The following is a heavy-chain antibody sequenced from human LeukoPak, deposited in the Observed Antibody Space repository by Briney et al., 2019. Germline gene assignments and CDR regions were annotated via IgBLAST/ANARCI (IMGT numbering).Heavy chain of an antibody. Sequence: SETLSLTCSVSGYSISSGYYWGWIRQPPGKGLEWIGNIYHSGSTYYNPSLKSRVTISLDTSRNQFSLKLNSVTAADTAVYYCARDILATSIAAPYYWGQGTLVTVPS. V-gene: IGHV4-38-2*02. J-gene: IGHJ4*02. D-gene: IGHD6-13*01. CDR2: IYHSGST. CDR3: ARDILATSIAAPYY. CDR1: GYSISSGYY.